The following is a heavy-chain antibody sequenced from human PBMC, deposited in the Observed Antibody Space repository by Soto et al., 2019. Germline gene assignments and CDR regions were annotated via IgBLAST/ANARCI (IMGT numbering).Heavy chain of an antibody. CDR1: GDSISSADYY. Sequence: QVQLQESGPGLVRPSQTLSLTCTVSGDSISSADYYWSWIRQTPGKGLAWIGHILYSGTTYYNPSLKSRLTISVDTSKNHFSLRLTSVTAADTAVYYCARDLWVEPELYYYGMDVWGQGTTVTVSS. CDR3: ARDLWVEPELYYYGMDV. CDR2: ILYSGTT. D-gene: IGHD1-1*01. J-gene: IGHJ6*02. V-gene: IGHV4-30-4*01.